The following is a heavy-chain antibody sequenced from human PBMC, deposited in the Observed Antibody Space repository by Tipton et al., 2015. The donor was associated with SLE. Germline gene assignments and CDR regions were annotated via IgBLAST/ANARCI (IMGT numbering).Heavy chain of an antibody. Sequence: SLRLSCAASGFTFSSYAMHWVRQAPGKGLEWVAVISYDGSNRYYADSVKGRFTISRDNSKNTLYLQMNSLRAEDTAVYYCARGGSDFWTTEYMDVWGKGTTVTVSS. CDR3: ARGGSDFWTTEYMDV. V-gene: IGHV3-30*04. J-gene: IGHJ6*03. D-gene: IGHD3-3*01. CDR1: GFTFSSYA. CDR2: ISYDGSNR.